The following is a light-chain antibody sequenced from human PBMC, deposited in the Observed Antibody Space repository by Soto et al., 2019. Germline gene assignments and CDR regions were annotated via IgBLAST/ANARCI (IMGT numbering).Light chain of an antibody. CDR3: AAWDDSVNGPV. J-gene: IGLJ1*01. CDR1: SSNIGSNT. Sequence: QSVLTQPPSASGTPGQRVTISCSGSSSNIGSNTVNWYQQLPGTAPKLLIYSSNHRPSGVPDRFSGSKSGTSASLAISGLQSEDEADYYCAAWDDSVNGPVFGTGTKVTVL. V-gene: IGLV1-44*01. CDR2: SSN.